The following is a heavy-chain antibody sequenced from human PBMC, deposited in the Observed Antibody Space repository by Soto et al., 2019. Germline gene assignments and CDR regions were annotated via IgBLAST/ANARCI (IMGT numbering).Heavy chain of an antibody. CDR2: ISYDGSNK. CDR1: GFTFSSYG. V-gene: IGHV3-30*18. D-gene: IGHD6-13*01. Sequence: LRLSCAASGFTFSSYGMHWVRQAPGKGLEWVAVISYDGSNKYYADSVKGRFTISRDNSKNTLYLQMNSLRAEDTAVYYCAKDLSSSWYGDYYYYYGMDVWGQGTT. CDR3: AKDLSSSWYGDYYYYYGMDV. J-gene: IGHJ6*02.